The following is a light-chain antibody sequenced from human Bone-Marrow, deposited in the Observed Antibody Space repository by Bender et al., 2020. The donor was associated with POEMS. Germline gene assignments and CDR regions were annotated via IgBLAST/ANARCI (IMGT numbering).Light chain of an antibody. CDR3: QVWDSSSDLYV. V-gene: IGLV3-21*02. J-gene: IGLJ1*01. CDR2: NNG. CDR1: NIGVNN. Sequence: YELTQPPSVSVAPGQTARMTCGGNNIGVNNVHWYQQRPGQAPVLVVYNNGDRRSGSPERFSGSSTGNTATLTISRVEAGDEAEYYCQVWDSSSDLYVFGSGTKLTVL.